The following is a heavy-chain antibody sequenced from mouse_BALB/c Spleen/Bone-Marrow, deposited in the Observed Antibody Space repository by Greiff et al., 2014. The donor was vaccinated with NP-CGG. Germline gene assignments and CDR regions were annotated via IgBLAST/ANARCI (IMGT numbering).Heavy chain of an antibody. CDR1: GFTFSSYG. V-gene: IGHV5-6-3*01. Sequence: EVHLVESGGGLVQPGGSLKLSCAASGFTFSSYGMSWVRQTPDKRLGLVATINSNGGSTYYPDSVKGRFTISRDTAKNTLYLQMSSLKSEETAMYYCVRGNYGNYVDYFDFWGQGTTLTVSS. D-gene: IGHD2-1*01. J-gene: IGHJ2*01. CDR2: INSNGGST. CDR3: VRGNYGNYVDYFDF.